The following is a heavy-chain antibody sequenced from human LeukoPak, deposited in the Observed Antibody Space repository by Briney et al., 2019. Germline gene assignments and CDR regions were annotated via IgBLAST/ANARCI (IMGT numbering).Heavy chain of an antibody. J-gene: IGHJ4*02. CDR1: GYTFINYA. CDR3: ARDRGGSGDFDY. Sequence: GASVKVSCKASGYTFINYAMHWVRQAPGQRLEWMGWINPGNGDTKYSQEFQDRVTITRDTSASTGYMELSSLRSEDMAVYYCARDRGGSGDFDYWGQGTLVTVSS. V-gene: IGHV1-3*03. D-gene: IGHD3-10*01. CDR2: INPGNGDT.